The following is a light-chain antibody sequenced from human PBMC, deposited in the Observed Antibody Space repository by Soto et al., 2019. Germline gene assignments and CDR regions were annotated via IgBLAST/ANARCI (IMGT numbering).Light chain of an antibody. V-gene: IGKV1-9*01. CDR2: TAS. CDR1: QGISSY. Sequence: IQLTQSPSSLSASIGDRVTITYRASQGISSYLAWYQQKPGKAPKLLIYTASNLQRGVPSRFSGSGSGTDFTLTISSLQPEDFATYYCQQFNSYPWTFGQGTKVEMK. J-gene: IGKJ1*01. CDR3: QQFNSYPWT.